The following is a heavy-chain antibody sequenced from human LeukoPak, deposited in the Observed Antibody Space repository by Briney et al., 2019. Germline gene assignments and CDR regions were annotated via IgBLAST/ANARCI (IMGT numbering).Heavy chain of an antibody. CDR2: INTNTGNP. D-gene: IGHD6-19*01. J-gene: IGHJ4*02. CDR3: ARDAPGYSSGPYIDY. CDR1: GGTFSSYA. Sequence: GASVKVSCKASGGTFSSYAISWVRQAPGQGLEWMGWINTNTGNPTYAQGFTGRFVFSLDTSVSTAYLQISSLKAEDTAVYYCARDAPGYSSGPYIDYWGQGTLVTVSS. V-gene: IGHV7-4-1*02.